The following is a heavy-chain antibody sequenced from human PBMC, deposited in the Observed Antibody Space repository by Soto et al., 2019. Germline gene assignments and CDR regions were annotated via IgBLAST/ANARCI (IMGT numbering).Heavy chain of an antibody. CDR1: GYTFTGYY. J-gene: IGHJ4*02. CDR2: INPNSGGT. V-gene: IGHV1-2*02. Sequence: ASVKVSCKASGYTFTGYYMHWVRQAPGQGLEWMGWINPNSGGTNYAQKFQGRVTMTRDTSISTAYMELSRLRSDDTAVYYCASLEDSGNIAAADYWGQGTLVTVSS. D-gene: IGHD6-13*01. CDR3: ASLEDSGNIAAADY.